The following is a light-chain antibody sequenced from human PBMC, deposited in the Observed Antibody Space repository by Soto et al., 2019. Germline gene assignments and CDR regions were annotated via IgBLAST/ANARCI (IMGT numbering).Light chain of an antibody. CDR2: AAS. Sequence: DIQMTQSPSSLSASVEDRVIIPCRASQSISNHLNWYQQKPGQAPKLLIFAASRLQSGVPSRFSGSRSGPDFTLTISSLQPEDFATYYCQQSYSSPPTFGQGTNVDI. CDR3: QQSYSSPPT. CDR1: QSISNH. V-gene: IGKV1-39*01. J-gene: IGKJ1*01.